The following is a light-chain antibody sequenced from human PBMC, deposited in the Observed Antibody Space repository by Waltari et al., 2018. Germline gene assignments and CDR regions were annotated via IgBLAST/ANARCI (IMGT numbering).Light chain of an antibody. V-gene: IGKV3-20*01. CDR2: NAS. J-gene: IGKJ1*01. CDR3: QQYGSPPRT. CDR1: QAISNSS. Sequence: EIVLTQSPGTLSFSPGERATLSCRASQAISNSSLAWYQQKPGQAPRLLIYNASLRGTGIPDKFSGSGSGTDFTLTISRLEPEDFAVYYCQQYGSPPRTFGQGTKVEIK.